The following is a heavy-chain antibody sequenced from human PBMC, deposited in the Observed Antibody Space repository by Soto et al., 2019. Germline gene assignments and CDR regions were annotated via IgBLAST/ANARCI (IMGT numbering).Heavy chain of an antibody. CDR2: INHSGST. V-gene: IGHV4-34*01. Sequence: SETLSLTCAVYGGSFSGYYWSWIRQPPGKGLERIREINHSGSTNYNPSIKSRVTISVDTSKNQFSLKLSSVTAADTAVYYCARGDEVGGVGTTLPAWGQGTLVTVSS. CDR3: ARGDEVGGVGTTLPA. J-gene: IGHJ5*02. D-gene: IGHD3-16*01. CDR1: GGSFSGYY.